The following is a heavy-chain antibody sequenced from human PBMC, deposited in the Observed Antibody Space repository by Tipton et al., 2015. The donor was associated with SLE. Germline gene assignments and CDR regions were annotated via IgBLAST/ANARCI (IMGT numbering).Heavy chain of an antibody. CDR1: GGSIRSHY. V-gene: IGHV4-59*11. Sequence: TLSLTCTVSGGSIRSHYWRWIRPPPGKGLEWIGNIYFICSTNHNPSLKSRVNISVDTSKNQLSLKLSAVPAADTAVYYCARGSVVADDFWGQGTLVTVSA. CDR3: ARGSVVADDF. CDR2: IYFICST. J-gene: IGHJ4*02. D-gene: IGHD2-15*01.